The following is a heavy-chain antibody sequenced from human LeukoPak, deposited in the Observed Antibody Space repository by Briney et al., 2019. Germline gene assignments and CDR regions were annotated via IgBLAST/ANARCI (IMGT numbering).Heavy chain of an antibody. CDR3: ARNHIVGATMFPFDY. Sequence: ASVKVSCKASGYTFTSYDINWVRQAPGQGLEWMGWISAYNGNTNYAQKLQGRVTMTTDTSTSTAYMELRSLRSDDTAVYYCARNHIVGATMFPFDYWGQGTLVTVSS. D-gene: IGHD1-26*01. V-gene: IGHV1-18*01. CDR1: GYTFTSYD. CDR2: ISAYNGNT. J-gene: IGHJ4*02.